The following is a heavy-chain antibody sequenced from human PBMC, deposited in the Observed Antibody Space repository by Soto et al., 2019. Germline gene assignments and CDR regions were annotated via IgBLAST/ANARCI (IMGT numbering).Heavy chain of an antibody. V-gene: IGHV1-58*01. Sequence: SVKVSCKASGFTFTSSAVQWVRQARGQRLEWIGWIVVGSGNTNYAQKFQERVTITRDMSTSTAYMELSSLRSEDTAVYCCAANTYYYDSSGYYPDYWGQGTLVTVSS. CDR2: IVVGSGNT. D-gene: IGHD3-22*01. CDR1: GFTFTSSA. CDR3: AANTYYYDSSGYYPDY. J-gene: IGHJ4*02.